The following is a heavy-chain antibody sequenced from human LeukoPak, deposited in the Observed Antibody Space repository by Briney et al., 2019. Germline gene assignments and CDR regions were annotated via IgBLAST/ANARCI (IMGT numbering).Heavy chain of an antibody. D-gene: IGHD5-24*01. V-gene: IGHV3-33*01. CDR3: ASTITGYYYMDV. CDR1: GFIFGSYG. J-gene: IGHJ6*03. CDR2: IWYDGRNK. Sequence: GGSLRLSCVASGFIFGSYGMHWVRQAPGKGLEWVAVIWYDGRNKYYADSVKGRFTISRDNSKNTLYPQMNSLRAEDAAVYYCASTITGYYYMDVWGKGTTVTVSS.